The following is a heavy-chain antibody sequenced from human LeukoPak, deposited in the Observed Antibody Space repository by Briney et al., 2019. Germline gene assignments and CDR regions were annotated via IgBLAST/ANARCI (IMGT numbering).Heavy chain of an antibody. J-gene: IGHJ4*02. CDR3: AKGTQIYCSDIKCYPFDY. CDR1: GFTFSSYA. CDR2: ISGSGSST. Sequence: GSLRLSCVASGFTFSSYAMRWVRQAPGKGLEWVSGISGSGSSTSHADSVKGRFTISRDNSKNTLYLQMNSLRAEDTAVYYCAKGTQIYCSDIKCYPFDYWGQGTLVTVSS. V-gene: IGHV3-23*01. D-gene: IGHD2-15*01.